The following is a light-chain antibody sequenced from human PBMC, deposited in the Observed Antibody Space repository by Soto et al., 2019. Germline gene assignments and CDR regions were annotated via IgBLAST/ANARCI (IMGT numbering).Light chain of an antibody. CDR2: MAS. CDR1: QNIKSR. Sequence: DIQMTQAPSTLSASVGDRVSITCRTSQNIKSRLAWYQQKPGKAPKLLIYMASSLQSGVPSRFSGSGSGTESALTLNSLQPDDFATYFCQEYDGHCTFGQGTKLEMK. V-gene: IGKV1-5*03. J-gene: IGKJ2*02. CDR3: QEYDGHCT.